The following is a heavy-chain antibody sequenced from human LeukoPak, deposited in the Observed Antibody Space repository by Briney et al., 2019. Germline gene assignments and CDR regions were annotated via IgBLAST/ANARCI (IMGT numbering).Heavy chain of an antibody. V-gene: IGHV4-34*01. D-gene: IGHD2-2*01. Sequence: SETLSLTCAVYGGSFSGYYWSWIRQPPGKGLEWIGEINHSGSTNYNPSLQSRVTISVDTSKNQFSLKLSSVTAADTAVYYCARANQSPAAITGFDYWGQGTLVTVSS. J-gene: IGHJ4*02. CDR2: INHSGST. CDR3: ARANQSPAAITGFDY. CDR1: GGSFSGYY.